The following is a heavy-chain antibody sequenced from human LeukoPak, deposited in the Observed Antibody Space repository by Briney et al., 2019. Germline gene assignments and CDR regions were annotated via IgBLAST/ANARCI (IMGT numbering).Heavy chain of an antibody. J-gene: IGHJ6*02. D-gene: IGHD3-3*01. Sequence: GGSLRLSCAASGFTFSSYGMHWVRQAPGKGLEWVAVIWDDGSNKYYADSVKGRFTISRDNSKNTLYLQMNSLRAQDTAVYFCARGTNYDFWSGYKIPMDVWGQGTTVTVSS. CDR3: ARGTNYDFWSGYKIPMDV. V-gene: IGHV3-33*01. CDR2: IWDDGSNK. CDR1: GFTFSSYG.